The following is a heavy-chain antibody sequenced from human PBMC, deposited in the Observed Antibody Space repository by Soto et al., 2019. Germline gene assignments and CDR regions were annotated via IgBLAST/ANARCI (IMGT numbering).Heavy chain of an antibody. CDR2: ISYDGSNK. J-gene: IGHJ6*02. Sequence: QVQLVESGGGVVQPGRSLRLSCAASGFTFSSYAMHWVGQAPGKGLEWVAVISYDGSNKYYADSVKGRFTISRDNSTNTLYLQMNSLRAEDTAVYYCAKNRGYSYGYHYYYGMDVWGQGTTVTVSS. V-gene: IGHV3-30-3*01. D-gene: IGHD5-18*01. CDR3: AKNRGYSYGYHYYYGMDV. CDR1: GFTFSSYA.